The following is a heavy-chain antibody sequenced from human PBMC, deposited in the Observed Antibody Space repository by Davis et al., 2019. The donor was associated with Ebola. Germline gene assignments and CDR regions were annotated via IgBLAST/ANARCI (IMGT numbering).Heavy chain of an antibody. J-gene: IGHJ6*02. CDR3: ARGSYWTPTVTTYYYYYGMDV. D-gene: IGHD4-11*01. Sequence: SETLSLTCAVSGGSISSSNWWSWVRQPPGKGLEWIGEIYHSGSTNYNPSLKSRVTISVDKSKNQFSLKLSSVTAADTAVYYCARGSYWTPTVTTYYYYYGMDVWGQGTTVTVSS. V-gene: IGHV4-4*02. CDR1: GGSISSSNW. CDR2: IYHSGST.